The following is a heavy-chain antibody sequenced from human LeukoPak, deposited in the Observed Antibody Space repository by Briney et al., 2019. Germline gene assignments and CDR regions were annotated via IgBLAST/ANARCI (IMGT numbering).Heavy chain of an antibody. D-gene: IGHD2/OR15-2a*01. V-gene: IGHV3-11*06. CDR3: LPLLSRPYVEDGFDI. J-gene: IGHJ3*02. CDR2: ISSSSSYT. Sequence: GGSLRLSCAASGFTFRNYAMGWVRQAPGKGLEWVSYISSSSSYTKYADSVKGRFTISRDNARNSLYLQMNSLRAEDTAVYYCLPLLSRPYVEDGFDIWGQGTMVTVSS. CDR1: GFTFRNYA.